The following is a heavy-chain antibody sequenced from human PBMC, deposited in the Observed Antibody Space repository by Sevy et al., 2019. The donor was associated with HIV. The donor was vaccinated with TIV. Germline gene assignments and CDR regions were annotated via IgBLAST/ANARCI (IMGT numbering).Heavy chain of an antibody. Sequence: GGSLRLSCAVSGFTFNVYEMNWVRQAPGKGLEWVSYISSGFSKSYADSVKGRFTISRDNTKNSLYLQMNSLRAEDTAVYYCTNYVHYWGQGTLVTVSS. V-gene: IGHV3-48*03. CDR2: ISSGFSK. CDR1: GFTFNVYE. CDR3: TNYVHY. J-gene: IGHJ4*02.